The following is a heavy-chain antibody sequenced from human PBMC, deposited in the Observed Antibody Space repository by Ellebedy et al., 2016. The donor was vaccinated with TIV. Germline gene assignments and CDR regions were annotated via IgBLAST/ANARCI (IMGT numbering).Heavy chain of an antibody. D-gene: IGHD3-9*01. CDR3: ARSFYYDVLTV. J-gene: IGHJ6*04. Sequence: SETLSLTCSVYGGSFSGYYWSWIRQSPGKGLEWIGEVNYGGSSHYNPSLKSRATISTDTSKQQFSLKLRSLTAADTAIYFCARSFYYDVLTVWGKGTTVIVSS. V-gene: IGHV4-34*01. CDR1: GGSFSGYY. CDR2: VNYGGSS.